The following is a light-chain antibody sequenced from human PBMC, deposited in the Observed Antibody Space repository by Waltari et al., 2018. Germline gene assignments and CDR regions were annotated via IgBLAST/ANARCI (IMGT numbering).Light chain of an antibody. CDR3: QSYDSSIVV. CDR2: EDN. CDR1: SGSIASNS. Sequence: NFMLTQPHSVSESPGKTVTISCTGSSGSIASNSVQWYQQRPGSAPTTVIYEDNQRPSGVPDRFSGSIDSSSNSASLTISGLKTEDEADYYCQSYDSSIVVFGGGTKLTVL. J-gene: IGLJ2*01. V-gene: IGLV6-57*02.